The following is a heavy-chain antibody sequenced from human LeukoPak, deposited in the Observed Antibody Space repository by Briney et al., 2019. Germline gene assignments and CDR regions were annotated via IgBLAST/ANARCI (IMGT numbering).Heavy chain of an antibody. CDR2: IRYDGSKK. V-gene: IGHV3-30*02. CDR1: GFTFSSYG. D-gene: IGHD3-10*01. CDR3: AKALMVRGVYMAV. J-gene: IGHJ6*03. Sequence: GGSLRLSCAASGFTFSSYGMHWVRQAPGKGLEWVAFIRYDGSKKYYADSVKGRFTISRDNSKNTLYLQMNSLRAEDTAVYYCAKALMVRGVYMAVWGKGSTATISS.